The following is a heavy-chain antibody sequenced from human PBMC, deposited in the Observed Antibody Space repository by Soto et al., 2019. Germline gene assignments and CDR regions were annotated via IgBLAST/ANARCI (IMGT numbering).Heavy chain of an antibody. J-gene: IGHJ3*02. CDR1: GFTFSSYA. CDR2: ISGSGGST. V-gene: IGHV3-23*01. D-gene: IGHD3-9*01. CDR3: AKAWLRYFDWLYPDAFDI. Sequence: SLRLSCAASGFTFSSYAMSWVRQAPGKGLEWVSAISGSGGSTYYADSVKGRFTISRDNSKNTLYLQMNSLRAEDTAVYYCAKAWLRYFDWLYPDAFDIWGQGTMVTVSS.